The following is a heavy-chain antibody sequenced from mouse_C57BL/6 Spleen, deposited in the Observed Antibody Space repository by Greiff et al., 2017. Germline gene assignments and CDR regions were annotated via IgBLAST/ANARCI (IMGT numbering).Heavy chain of an antibody. J-gene: IGHJ4*01. CDR2: ISYDGSN. CDR3: ARGGLYQPRDAMDY. V-gene: IGHV3-6*01. CDR1: GYSITSGYY. Sequence: EVQVVESGPGLVKPSQSLSLTCSVTGYSITSGYYWNWIRQFPGNKLEWMGYISYDGSNNYNPSLKNRISITRDTSKNQFFLKLNSVTTEDTATYYCARGGLYQPRDAMDYWGQGTSVTVSS. D-gene: IGHD3-1*01.